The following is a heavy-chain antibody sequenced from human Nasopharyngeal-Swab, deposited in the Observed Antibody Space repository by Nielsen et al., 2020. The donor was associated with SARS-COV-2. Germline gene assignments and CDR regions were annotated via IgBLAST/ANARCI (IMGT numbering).Heavy chain of an antibody. CDR2: IIPMFGTA. J-gene: IGHJ3*02. Sequence: WVRQAPGQGLEWMGGIIPMFGTADYAQKFQGRVTISADESTRTAYMELSSLRSEDTAVYHCARDTMVRGVIITPYDAFDIWGQGTMVTVSS. D-gene: IGHD3-10*01. CDR3: ARDTMVRGVIITPYDAFDI. V-gene: IGHV1-69*01.